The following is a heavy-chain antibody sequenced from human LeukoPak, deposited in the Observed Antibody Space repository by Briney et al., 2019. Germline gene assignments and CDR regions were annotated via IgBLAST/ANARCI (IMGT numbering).Heavy chain of an antibody. V-gene: IGHV4-39*01. J-gene: IGHJ4*02. CDR2: IYYRGST. D-gene: IGHD6-25*01. CDR3: ARARIAADLFDY. CDR1: GGSISSSSYY. Sequence: SETLSLTCTVSGGSISSSSYYWRWIRQPPGKGLEWIGSIYYRGSTYYNPSVKSRVTISVDTSTNQFSLTLSSVTAADTAVYYCARARIAADLFDYWGQGTLVTVSS.